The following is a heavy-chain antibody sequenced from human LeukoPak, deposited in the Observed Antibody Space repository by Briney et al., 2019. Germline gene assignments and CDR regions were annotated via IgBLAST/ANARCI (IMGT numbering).Heavy chain of an antibody. J-gene: IGHJ6*03. CDR1: GFSFSRYS. Sequence: GGSLRLSWAASGFSFSRYSMSWVRQAPGKGLEWVSCISSSSTIYYADSVKGRFTISRDNAKNSLYLQMNSLRAEDTAGDDCPGSCRNSRVPVAYHYYYYSMEVLGQGTPVTV. D-gene: IGHD3-10*01. CDR3: PGSCRNSRVPVAYHYYYYSMEV. V-gene: IGHV3-48*01. CDR2: ISSSSTI.